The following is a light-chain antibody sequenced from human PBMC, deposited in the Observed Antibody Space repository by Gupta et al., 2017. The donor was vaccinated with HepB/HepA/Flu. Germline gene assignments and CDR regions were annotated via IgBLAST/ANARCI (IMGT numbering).Light chain of an antibody. J-gene: IGKJ4*01. V-gene: IGKV3-20*01. CDR2: VVS. CDR3: QQYGSSSS. Sequence: EIVVSQIPGTLSLSPGESATLSCGASQSVTYLAWYQQKPGQSPRLLIYVVSSRAAGIPDRCSGSGAGTYFTLTISRLEPEDFAVYYCQQYGSSSSFGEGTKVEIK. CDR1: QSVTY.